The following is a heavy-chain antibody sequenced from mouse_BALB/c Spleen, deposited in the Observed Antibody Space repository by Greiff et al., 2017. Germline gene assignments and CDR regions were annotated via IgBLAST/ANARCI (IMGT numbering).Heavy chain of an antibody. D-gene: IGHD2-2*01. CDR3: ARHPYGYDGLYAMDY. CDR1: GFTFSDYG. Sequence: EVKLVESGGGLVQPGGSRKLSCAASGFTFSDYGMAWVRQAPGKGPEWVAFISNLAYSIYYADTVTGRFTISRENAKNTLYLQMSSLKSEDTAMYYCARHPYGYDGLYAMDYWGQGTSVTVSS. J-gene: IGHJ4*01. V-gene: IGHV5-15*01. CDR2: ISNLAYSI.